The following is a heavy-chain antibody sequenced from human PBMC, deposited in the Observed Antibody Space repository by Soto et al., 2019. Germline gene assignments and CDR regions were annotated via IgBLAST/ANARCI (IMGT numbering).Heavy chain of an antibody. D-gene: IGHD2-21*02. J-gene: IGHJ4*02. CDR2: ISGSGGST. V-gene: IGHV3-23*01. Sequence: HPGGSLRLSCAASGFTFSSYAMSWVRQAPGKGLEWVSAISGSGGSTYYADSVKGRFTISRDNSKNTLYLQMNSLRAEDTAVYYCAKDGIMVTTTDYWGQGTLVTVSS. CDR3: AKDGIMVTTTDY. CDR1: GFTFSSYA.